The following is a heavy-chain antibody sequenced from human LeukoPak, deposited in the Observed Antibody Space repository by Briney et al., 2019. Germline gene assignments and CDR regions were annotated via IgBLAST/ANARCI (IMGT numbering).Heavy chain of an antibody. J-gene: IGHJ3*02. CDR2: IKQDGSEK. CDR3: ARDYSSGWENDAFDI. Sequence: GGSLRLSCAASGFTFSSYWMSWVRQAPGKGLEWVANIKQDGSEKYYVDSVKGRFTISRDNAKNSLYLQMNSLRAEDTAVYYCARDYSSGWENDAFDIWGQGTMVTVSS. CDR1: GFTFSSYW. D-gene: IGHD6-19*01. V-gene: IGHV3-7*01.